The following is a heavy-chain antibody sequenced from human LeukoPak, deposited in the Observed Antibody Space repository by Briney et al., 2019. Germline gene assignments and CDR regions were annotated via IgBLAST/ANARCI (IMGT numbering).Heavy chain of an antibody. J-gene: IGHJ4*02. Sequence: GSLRLSCAASGFTFSSYSMNWVRQAPGKGLEWVSSISSSSSYIYYADSVKGRFTISRDNAKNSLYLQMNSPRAEDTAVYYCARDQSGRVWDYWGQGTLVTVSS. CDR2: ISSSSSYI. CDR3: ARDQSGRVWDY. CDR1: GFTFSSYS. V-gene: IGHV3-21*01. D-gene: IGHD3-10*01.